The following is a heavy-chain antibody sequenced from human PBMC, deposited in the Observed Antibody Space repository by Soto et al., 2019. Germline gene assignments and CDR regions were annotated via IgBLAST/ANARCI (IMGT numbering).Heavy chain of an antibody. J-gene: IGHJ4*02. V-gene: IGHV3-30-3*01. CDR1: GFTFSNYA. CDR2: ISYHGSNK. D-gene: IGHD3-3*01. Sequence: QVQLVESGGGVVQPGGSLRLSCAASGFTFSNYAMHWVRQAPGKGLEWVAVISYHGSNKYYADSVKGRFTISRDNSKNTLYLQMNSLRAEDTAVYYCARDPVLSYDFWSGWYFDYWGQGTLVTVSS. CDR3: ARDPVLSYDFWSGWYFDY.